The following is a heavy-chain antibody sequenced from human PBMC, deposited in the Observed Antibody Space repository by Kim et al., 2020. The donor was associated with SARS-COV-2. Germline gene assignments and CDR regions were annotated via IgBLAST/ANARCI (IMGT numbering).Heavy chain of an antibody. V-gene: IGHV3-33*05. CDR1: GFTFSSYG. CDR3: ARDSTSRLRYFDWLLDHYYYYCGMDV. Sequence: GGSLRLSCAASGFTFSSYGMHWVRQAPGKGLEWVAVISYDGSNKYYADSVKGRFTISRDNSKNTLYLQMNSLRAEDTAVYYCARDSTSRLRYFDWLLDHYYYYCGMDVWGQGTTVTVSS. J-gene: IGHJ6*02. D-gene: IGHD3-9*01. CDR2: ISYDGSNK.